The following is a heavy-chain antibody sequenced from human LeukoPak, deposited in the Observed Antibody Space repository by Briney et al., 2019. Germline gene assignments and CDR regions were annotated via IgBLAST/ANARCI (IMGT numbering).Heavy chain of an antibody. Sequence: SETLSLTCAVYGGSFSGYYWSWIRQPPGKGLEWIGEINHSGGTNYNPSLKSRVTISVDTSKNQFSLKLSSVTAADTAVYYCARETAVTTSELDPWGQGTLVTVSS. CDR1: GGSFSGYY. D-gene: IGHD4-11*01. CDR3: ARETAVTTSELDP. CDR2: INHSGGT. V-gene: IGHV4-34*01. J-gene: IGHJ5*02.